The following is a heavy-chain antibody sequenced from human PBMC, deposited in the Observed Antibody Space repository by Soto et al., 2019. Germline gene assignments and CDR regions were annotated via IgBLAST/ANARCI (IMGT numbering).Heavy chain of an antibody. V-gene: IGHV3-23*01. D-gene: IGHD3-3*01. CDR3: AKDWTHFDY. J-gene: IGHJ4*02. CDR1: GFIFSDYA. CDR2: VRGNDDNA. Sequence: PGGSLRLSCAASGFIFSDYAMSWVRQAPGKGLEWVSLVRGNDDNAYYADSVRGRFTISRDNSKNTLYLQMNSLRPEDTALYYCAKDWTHFDYWGPGTLVTVSS.